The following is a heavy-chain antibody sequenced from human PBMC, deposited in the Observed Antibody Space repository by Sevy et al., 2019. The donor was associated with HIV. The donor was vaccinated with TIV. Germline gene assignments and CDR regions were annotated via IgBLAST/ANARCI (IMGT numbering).Heavy chain of an antibody. J-gene: IGHJ5*02. V-gene: IGHV5-51*01. D-gene: IGHD6-13*01. CDR3: ARHNGSSSWYVWFDP. CDR2: IYPGDSDT. Sequence: GESLKISCKGSGYSFTSYWIGWVRQMPGKGLEWMGIIYPGDSDTRYSPSFQGQVTISADKSISTAYLQWSSLKASDTAMYYCARHNGSSSWYVWFDPWGQGTLVTVSS. CDR1: GYSFTSYW.